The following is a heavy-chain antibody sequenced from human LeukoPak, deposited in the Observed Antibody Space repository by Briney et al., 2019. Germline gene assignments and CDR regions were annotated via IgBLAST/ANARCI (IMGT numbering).Heavy chain of an antibody. Sequence: GGSLRLSCAASGFTFSSYWMNWVRQAPGKGLVWVSRIASDGSSTTYADSVKGRFSISRDNAKNTLYLQMNSLRAEDTAVYYCAKYSSSPRLLDYWGQGTLVTVSS. J-gene: IGHJ4*02. CDR1: GFTFSSYW. V-gene: IGHV3-74*01. CDR2: IASDGSST. D-gene: IGHD6-6*01. CDR3: AKYSSSPRLLDY.